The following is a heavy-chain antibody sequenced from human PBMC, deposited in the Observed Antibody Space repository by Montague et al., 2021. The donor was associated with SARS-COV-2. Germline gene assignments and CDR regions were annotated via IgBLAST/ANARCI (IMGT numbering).Heavy chain of an antibody. J-gene: IGHJ4*02. Sequence: SETLSLTCAVYGGSLSGYYWSWIRQSLGKGLEWIGEINHSGSTNYNPSLKSRVTISVDTSKKQFSLKLSSVTAADTAVYYCARGSSSRVMVRGKLQYWGQGALVIVSS. CDR3: ARGSSSRVMVRGKLQY. V-gene: IGHV4-34*01. D-gene: IGHD3-10*01. CDR1: GGSLSGYY. CDR2: INHSGST.